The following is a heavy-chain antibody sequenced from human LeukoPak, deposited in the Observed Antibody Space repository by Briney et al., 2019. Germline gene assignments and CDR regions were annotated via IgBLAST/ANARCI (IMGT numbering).Heavy chain of an antibody. CDR2: IKEDGSRE. CDR3: ATRSEYKSDI. J-gene: IGHJ4*02. Sequence: GGSLRLSCAASGFTFRKYWMSWVRQAPGKGLEWVANIKEDGSREYYVDSVKGRFTISRDNAKNSLYLQMGNLSAQDTAFYYCATRSEYKSDIWGQGTLVTVSS. V-gene: IGHV3-7*01. CDR1: GFTFRKYW. D-gene: IGHD1-1*01.